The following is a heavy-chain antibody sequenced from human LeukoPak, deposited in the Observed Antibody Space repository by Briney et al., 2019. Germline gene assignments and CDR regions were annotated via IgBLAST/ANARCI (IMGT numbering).Heavy chain of an antibody. J-gene: IGHJ4*02. D-gene: IGHD3-22*01. CDR2: IIPIFGTA. CDR3: ARDPFGYYDSSGYQPLDY. Sequence: GASVKVSCKASGGTFSSYAISWVRQVPGQGLEWMGGIIPIFGTANYAQKFQGRVTITADGSTSTAYMELSSLRSEDTAVYYCARDPFGYYDSSGYQPLDYWGQGTLVTVSS. CDR1: GGTFSSYA. V-gene: IGHV1-69*13.